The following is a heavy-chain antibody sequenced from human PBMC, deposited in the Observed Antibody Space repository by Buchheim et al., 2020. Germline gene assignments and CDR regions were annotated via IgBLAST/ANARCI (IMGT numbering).Heavy chain of an antibody. CDR3: VKEDHSTGYGAYFED. D-gene: IGHD3-22*01. J-gene: IGHJ4*02. V-gene: IGHV3-30*18. CDR2: ISYSGRTK. CDR1: GFTFSSYG. Sequence: QVQLVESGGGVVQPGRSLRLSCAASGFTFSSYGMQWVRQAPGKGLEWVAVISYSGRTKYYADSVKGRFTISRDNSKNALYLQMNSLRAEDTAVYYCVKEDHSTGYGAYFEDWGQGTL.